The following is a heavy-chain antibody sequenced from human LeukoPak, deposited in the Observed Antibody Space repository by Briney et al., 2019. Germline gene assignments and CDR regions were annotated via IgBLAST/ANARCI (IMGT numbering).Heavy chain of an antibody. V-gene: IGHV3-23*01. CDR2: ISGSGGST. Sequence: PGGSLRLSCAASGFTFSSYAMSWVRQAPGKGLEWVSAISGSGGSTYYADYVKGRFTISRDNSKNTLYLQMNSLRAEDTAVYYCANEGLPAAISSWFDPWGQGTLVTVSS. CDR3: ANEGLPAAISSWFDP. D-gene: IGHD2-2*01. J-gene: IGHJ5*02. CDR1: GFTFSSYA.